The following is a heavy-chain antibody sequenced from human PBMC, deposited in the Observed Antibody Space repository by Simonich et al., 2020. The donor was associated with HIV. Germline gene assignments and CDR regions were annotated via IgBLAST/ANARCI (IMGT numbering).Heavy chain of an antibody. D-gene: IGHD3-3*01. CDR3: ARRDRELILYFDY. V-gene: IGHV4-34*01. CDR1: GGSFGGYY. J-gene: IGHJ4*02. CDR2: INHSVIT. Sequence: QVQLQQWGAGLLKPSETLSLTGAVYGGSFGGYYWSWIRQPPGKGLEWIGEINHSVITNYKSSLNSRATISVDKSKNQFSLKLSSVTAADTAIYYCARRDRELILYFDYWGQGNLVTVSS.